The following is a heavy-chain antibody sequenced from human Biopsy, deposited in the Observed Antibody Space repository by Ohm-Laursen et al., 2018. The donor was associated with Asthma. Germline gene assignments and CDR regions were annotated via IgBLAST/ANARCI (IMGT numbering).Heavy chain of an antibody. Sequence: SDTLSLTCTVSGGSVSTGSYYWSWTRQPPGKGLERLGNINYTWYDNYNPSLKSRVTISVDRSKNQFSLRLNSVTAADTAVYYCARGPNYHGSGRAPIGMDVWGQGTTVTVSS. D-gene: IGHD3-10*01. J-gene: IGHJ6*02. CDR3: ARGPNYHGSGRAPIGMDV. CDR2: INYTWYD. CDR1: GGSVSTGSYY. V-gene: IGHV4-61*01.